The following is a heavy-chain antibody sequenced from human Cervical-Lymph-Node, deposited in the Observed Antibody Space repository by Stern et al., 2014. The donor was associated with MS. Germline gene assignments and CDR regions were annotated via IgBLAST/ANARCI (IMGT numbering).Heavy chain of an antibody. CDR2: ITWDSVTI. CDR1: GFNFDDYA. V-gene: IGHV3-9*01. Sequence: EVQLVESGGGLVQPGGSLRLSCDASGFNFDDYAMHWVRPAPGKGLEWVSSITWDSVTIHYADSVKGRFTISRGTAKIFLQMNSLRPDDTAFYYCAKGSSGSYIRGRLGYLESWGQGTLVTVSS. D-gene: IGHD1-26*01. J-gene: IGHJ4*02. CDR3: AKGSSGSYIRGRLGYLES.